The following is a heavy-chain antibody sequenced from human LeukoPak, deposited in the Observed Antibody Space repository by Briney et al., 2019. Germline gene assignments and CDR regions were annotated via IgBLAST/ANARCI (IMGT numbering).Heavy chain of an antibody. CDR3: ARSRRAYSSGWYMDVDY. D-gene: IGHD6-13*01. CDR2: ISAYNGNT. J-gene: IGHJ4*02. CDR1: GYTFTSYG. V-gene: IGHV1-18*01. Sequence: GGSVKVSCKASGYTFTSYGISWVRQAPGQGLEWMGWISAYNGNTNYAQKLQGRVTMTTDTSTSTAYMELRSLRSDDTAVYYCARSRRAYSSGWYMDVDYWGQGTLVTVSS.